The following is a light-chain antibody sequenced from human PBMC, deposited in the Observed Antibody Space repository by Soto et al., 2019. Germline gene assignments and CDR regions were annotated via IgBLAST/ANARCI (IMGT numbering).Light chain of an antibody. V-gene: IGKV3-15*01. CDR1: QSVYSN. CDR3: QQYDKWPPTT. Sequence: EIVMTQSPATLSVSPGEGATLSCRASQSVYSNLAWYQQKPGQSPRLLIYGASTRAPGIPARFSGSGSGTDFTLTISSLQSEDFAVYYCQQYDKWPPTTFGQGTKVEIK. J-gene: IGKJ1*01. CDR2: GAS.